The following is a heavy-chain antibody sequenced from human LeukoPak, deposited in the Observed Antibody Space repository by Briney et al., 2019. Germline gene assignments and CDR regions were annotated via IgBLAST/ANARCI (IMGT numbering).Heavy chain of an antibody. CDR3: ARSRIAVAAGYYYGMDV. V-gene: IGHV3-11*06. CDR1: GFTFSDYY. CDR2: ISSTSIYT. D-gene: IGHD6-19*01. J-gene: IGHJ6*02. Sequence: PGGSLRLSCAASGFTFSDYYMSWIRQAPGKGLEWVSDISSTSIYTNYADSVKGRFTISRDNAKNSLYLQMNSLRAEDTAVYYCARSRIAVAAGYYYGMDVWGQGTTVTVSS.